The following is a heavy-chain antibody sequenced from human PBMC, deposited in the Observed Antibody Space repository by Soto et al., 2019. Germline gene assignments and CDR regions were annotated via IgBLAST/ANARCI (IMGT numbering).Heavy chain of an antibody. CDR2: INHSGST. D-gene: IGHD6-6*01. Sequence: SETLSLTCAVYGGSFSGYYWSWIRQPPGKGLEWIGEINHSGSTNYNPSLKSRVTISVDTSKNQFSLKLSSVTAADTAVYYCARGDGGAARYFDYWGQGTLVTVSS. CDR1: GGSFSGYY. J-gene: IGHJ4*02. V-gene: IGHV4-34*01. CDR3: ARGDGGAARYFDY.